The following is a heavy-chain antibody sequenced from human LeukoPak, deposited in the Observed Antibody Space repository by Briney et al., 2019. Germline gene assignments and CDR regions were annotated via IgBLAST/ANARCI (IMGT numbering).Heavy chain of an antibody. CDR2: ISGSGGST. CDR3: AKDGPVLNYDSSGYYHDY. J-gene: IGHJ4*02. D-gene: IGHD3-22*01. CDR1: GSTVSSYA. V-gene: IGHV3-23*01. Sequence: GRSLRPSRAASGSTVSSYATSWVRQAPGKGLEWVSAISGSGGSTYYADSVKGRFTISRDNSKNTLYLQMNSLRAEDTAVYYCAKDGPVLNYDSSGYYHDYWGQGTLVTVSS.